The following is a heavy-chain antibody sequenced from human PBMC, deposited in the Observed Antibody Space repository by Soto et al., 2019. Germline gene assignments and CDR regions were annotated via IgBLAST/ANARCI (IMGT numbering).Heavy chain of an antibody. V-gene: IGHV1-3*01. CDR2: INAGNGNT. Sequence: ASVKVSCKASGYTFTSYAMHWVRQAPGQRLEWMGWINAGNGNTKYSQKFQGRVTITRDTSASTAYMELSSLRSEDTAVYYCARVGYYYDSLPTKNILTSLLYIFDYWGQGTLVTVT. CDR3: ARVGYYYDSLPTKNILTSLLYIFDY. D-gene: IGHD3-22*01. CDR1: GYTFTSYA. J-gene: IGHJ4*02.